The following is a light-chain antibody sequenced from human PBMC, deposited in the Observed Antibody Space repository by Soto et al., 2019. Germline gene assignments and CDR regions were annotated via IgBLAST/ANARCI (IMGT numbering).Light chain of an antibody. Sequence: IQLTQSPSVLSASVGDTVTITCRASQALSNYLAWYQQKPGKAPDLLIYSASTLQSGVPSRFSGSGSETEFSLTIRALKPEDFATYYCQQLSRYPLTFGGGTRLEIK. CDR2: SAS. V-gene: IGKV1-9*01. J-gene: IGKJ5*01. CDR1: QALSNY. CDR3: QQLSRYPLT.